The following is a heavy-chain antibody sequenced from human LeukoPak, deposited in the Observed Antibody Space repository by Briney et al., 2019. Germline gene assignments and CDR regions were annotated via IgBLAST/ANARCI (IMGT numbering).Heavy chain of an antibody. J-gene: IGHJ4*02. V-gene: IGHV3-64*04. CDR1: GFTLFWHV. CDR3: AKQLGYCSDGSCYFPY. CDR2: IHHNGDIT. Sequence: GGSLRLSCSASGFTLFWHVMHWVRQAPGKPLEYVSFIHHNGDITSYADSVRGRFTVSRDNSKSTLCLQMNSLRAEDTAVYYCAKQLGYCSDGSCYFPYWGQGTLVTVSS. D-gene: IGHD2-15*01.